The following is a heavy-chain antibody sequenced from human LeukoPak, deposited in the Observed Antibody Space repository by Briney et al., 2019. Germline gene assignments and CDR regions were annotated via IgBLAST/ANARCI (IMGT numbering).Heavy chain of an antibody. CDR2: ISSSGSTI. D-gene: IGHD4-23*01. J-gene: IGHJ4*02. Sequence: GGSLGLSCAASGFTVSSNYMSWIRQAPGKGLEWVSYISSSGSTIYYADSVKGRFTISRDNAKNSLYLQMNSLRAEDTAVYYCAREVVTEQYWGQGTLVTVSS. V-gene: IGHV3-11*01. CDR3: AREVVTEQY. CDR1: GFTVSSNY.